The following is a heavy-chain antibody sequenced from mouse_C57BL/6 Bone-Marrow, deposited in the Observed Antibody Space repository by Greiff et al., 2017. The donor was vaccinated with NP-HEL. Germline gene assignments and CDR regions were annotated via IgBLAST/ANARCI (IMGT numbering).Heavy chain of an antibody. Sequence: DVMLVESGGGLVKPGGSLKLSCAASGFTFSSYTMSWVRQTPEKRLEWVATISGGGGNTYYPDSVKGRFTISRDNAKNTLYLQMSSLRSEDTALYYRARHHYYGNCYVWYFDYWGQGTTLTVSS. V-gene: IGHV5-9*01. D-gene: IGHD1-1*01. CDR2: ISGGGGNT. CDR3: ARHHYYGNCYVWYFDY. J-gene: IGHJ2*01. CDR1: GFTFSSYT.